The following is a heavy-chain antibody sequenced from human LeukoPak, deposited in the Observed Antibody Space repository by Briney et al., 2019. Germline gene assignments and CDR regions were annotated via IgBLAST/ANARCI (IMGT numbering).Heavy chain of an antibody. Sequence: GGSLRRSCAASGFTFSSYSMNWVRQAPGKGLEWVSYISSSSGTIYDADSVKGRFTISRDNAKNSVYLQMNSLRAEDTAVYYCARGPGVKGRSSSPDYWGRGTLVTVSS. CDR1: GFTFSSYS. D-gene: IGHD6-13*01. CDR3: ARGPGVKGRSSSPDY. CDR2: ISSSSGTI. V-gene: IGHV3-48*01. J-gene: IGHJ4*02.